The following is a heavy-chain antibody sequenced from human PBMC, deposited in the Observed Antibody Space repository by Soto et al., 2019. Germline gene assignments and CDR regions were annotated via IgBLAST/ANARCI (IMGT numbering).Heavy chain of an antibody. Sequence: SETLSLTGTVSGGSVSSGGYYWSWIRQHPGKGLEWIGYIYYSGSTYYNPSLKSRVTISVDTSKNQFSLKLSSVTAADTAVYYCARGAWLFLDYWGQGTLVTVSS. D-gene: IGHD3-9*01. CDR1: GGSVSSGGYY. J-gene: IGHJ4*02. V-gene: IGHV4-31*03. CDR2: IYYSGST. CDR3: ARGAWLFLDY.